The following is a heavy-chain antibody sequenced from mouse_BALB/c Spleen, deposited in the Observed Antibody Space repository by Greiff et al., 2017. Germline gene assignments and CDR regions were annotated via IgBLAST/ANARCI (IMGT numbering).Heavy chain of an antibody. CDR2: ISNGGGST. CDR3: ARRGLGAMDY. Sequence: DVMLVESGGGLVQPGGSLKLSCAASGFTFSSYTMSWVRQTPEKRLEWVAYISNGGGSTYYPDTVKGRFTISRDNAKNTLYLQMSSLKSEDTAMYYCARRGLGAMDYWGQGTSVTVSS. D-gene: IGHD2-4*01. J-gene: IGHJ4*01. CDR1: GFTFSSYT. V-gene: IGHV5-12-2*01.